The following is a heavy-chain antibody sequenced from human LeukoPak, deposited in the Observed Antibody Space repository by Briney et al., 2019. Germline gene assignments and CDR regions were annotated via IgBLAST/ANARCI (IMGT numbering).Heavy chain of an antibody. CDR2: IDWDDDK. V-gene: IGHV2-70*11. D-gene: IGHD6-13*01. CDR1: GFSLRTSGMC. J-gene: IGHJ4*02. CDR3: VRMGYCSSLNLLDL. Sequence: SGPTLVNPTQPLTLTCNSSGFSLRTSGMCVSWVRQPPGKALEWLARIDWDDDKYYSTPLMTRLTISKDTSKNQVVLTMTNMDPVDTATYYCVRMGYCSSLNLLDLWGRGPVVTVSS.